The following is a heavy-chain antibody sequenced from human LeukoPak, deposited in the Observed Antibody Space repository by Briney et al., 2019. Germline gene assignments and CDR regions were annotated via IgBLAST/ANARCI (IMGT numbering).Heavy chain of an antibody. CDR2: IYSGGST. V-gene: IGHV3-66*02. Sequence: GGSLRLSCVASGFAVSSNYMSWVRQAPGKGLEWVSIIYSGGSTYYADSVKGRFTISRDNSKNTLYLQMNSLRAEDTAVYYCARDQRGMAPFDYYDSLYGMDVWGQGTTVTVSS. J-gene: IGHJ6*02. CDR1: GFAVSSNY. D-gene: IGHD3-22*01. CDR3: ARDQRGMAPFDYYDSLYGMDV.